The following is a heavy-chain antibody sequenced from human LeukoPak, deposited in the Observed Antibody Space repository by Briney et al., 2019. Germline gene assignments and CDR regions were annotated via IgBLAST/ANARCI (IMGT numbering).Heavy chain of an antibody. V-gene: IGHV3-30*02. CDR3: AKGATS. CDR2: LQFPGRSE. Sequence: GGSLRLSCAASGFTFSTYAIHWVRRAPGRVVEWVALLQFPGRSEYYEDSVRGRLNISRDNSKNTVYLQMNRLRAEDKAVYYCAKGATSWGEGGMVTVCS. J-gene: IGHJ1*01. CDR1: GFTFSTYA. D-gene: IGHD2-15*01.